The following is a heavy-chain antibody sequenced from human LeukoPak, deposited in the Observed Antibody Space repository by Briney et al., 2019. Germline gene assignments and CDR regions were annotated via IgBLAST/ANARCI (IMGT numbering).Heavy chain of an antibody. V-gene: IGHV3-33*08. J-gene: IGHJ4*02. CDR3: ARGTYCGGDCSYFDY. CDR2: IWYDGSNK. D-gene: IGHD2-21*02. CDR1: GSTFSNYG. Sequence: PGGSLRLSCAASGSTFSNYGMHWVRQAPGKGLEWVAGIWYDGSNKYYADSVKGRFTISRDNSRNTLSLQMNSLRAEDTAVYYCARGTYCGGDCSYFDYWGQGPLVTVSS.